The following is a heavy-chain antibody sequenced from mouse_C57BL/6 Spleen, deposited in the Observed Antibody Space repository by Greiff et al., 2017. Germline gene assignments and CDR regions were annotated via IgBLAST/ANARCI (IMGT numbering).Heavy chain of an antibody. CDR1: GFSLTSYG. J-gene: IGHJ3*01. CDR2: IWRGGNT. D-gene: IGHD2-2*01. V-gene: IGHV2-5*01. Sequence: QVKLQQSGPGLVQPSQSLSITCTVSGFSLTSYGVHWVRQSPGRGLGWLGVIWRGGNTDYIAAFMSRLSITKDNSKSQVFFKMNSLQADDTAIYYSAKIYYGYDLSFAYWGQGTLVTVSA. CDR3: AKIYYGYDLSFAY.